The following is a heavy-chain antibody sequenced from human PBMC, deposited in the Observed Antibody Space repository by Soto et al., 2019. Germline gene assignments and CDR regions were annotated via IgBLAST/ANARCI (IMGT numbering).Heavy chain of an antibody. Sequence: EVQLVESGGGLVQPGGSLRLSCSASGFTFSSYAMHWVRQAPGKGLEYVSAITSNGGTKDYADSVKGRFTIFRDNSNNTLYFQMSSLRAEDTAVYYCVKAHGYDFDYWGQGTLVTVSS. CDR2: ITSNGGTK. V-gene: IGHV3-64D*06. CDR1: GFTFSSYA. CDR3: VKAHGYDFDY. J-gene: IGHJ4*02. D-gene: IGHD5-12*01.